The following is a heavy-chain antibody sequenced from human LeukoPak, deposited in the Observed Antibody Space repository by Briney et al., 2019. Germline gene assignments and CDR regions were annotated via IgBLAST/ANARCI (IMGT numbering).Heavy chain of an antibody. CDR3: ARGRDGFMSDFDS. Sequence: SETLSLTCTVSGGSLRSYYWNWIRQPAGKGLEWIGRIYTTGSTYYNPSLKSRVTTSVDTSKNQFSLKLRSLTAADTAVYYCARGRDGFMSDFDSWGQGTLVTVSS. D-gene: IGHD3-10*02. CDR1: GGSLRSYY. CDR2: IYTTGST. V-gene: IGHV4-4*07. J-gene: IGHJ4*02.